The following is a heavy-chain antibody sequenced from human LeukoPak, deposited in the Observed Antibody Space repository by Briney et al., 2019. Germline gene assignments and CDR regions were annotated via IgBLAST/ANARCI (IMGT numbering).Heavy chain of an antibody. V-gene: IGHV4-4*02. J-gene: IGHJ2*01. CDR2: IYYSGST. D-gene: IGHD3-22*01. CDR1: GGSISSSNW. Sequence: SETLSLTCAVSGGSISSSNWWSWVRQPPGKGLEWIGYIYYSGSTNYNPSLKSRVTISVDTSKNQFSLKLSSVTAADTAVYYCARDGRHDSSGYAYWYFDLWGRGTLVTVSS. CDR3: ARDGRHDSSGYAYWYFDL.